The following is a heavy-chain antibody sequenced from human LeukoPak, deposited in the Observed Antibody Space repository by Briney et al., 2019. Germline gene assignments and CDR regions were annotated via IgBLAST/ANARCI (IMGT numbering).Heavy chain of an antibody. D-gene: IGHD2-2*01. V-gene: IGHV3-21*01. CDR3: ARGHIVVVPAAYNWNYGPPDY. CDR1: GFTFSSYS. J-gene: IGHJ4*02. CDR2: ISSSSSYI. Sequence: PGGSLRLSCAASGFTFSSYSMNWVRQAPGKGLEWVSSISSSSSYIYYADSVKGRFTISRDNAKNSLYLQMNSLRAEDTAVYYCARGHIVVVPAAYNWNYGPPDYWGQGTLVTVSS.